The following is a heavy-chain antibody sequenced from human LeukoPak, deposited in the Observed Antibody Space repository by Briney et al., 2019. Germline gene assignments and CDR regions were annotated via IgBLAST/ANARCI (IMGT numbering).Heavy chain of an antibody. CDR1: GFTFSSYS. J-gene: IGHJ4*02. CDR2: ISSSSGTI. V-gene: IGHV3-48*01. Sequence: PGGSLRLSCAASGFTFSSYSMNWVRQAPGKGLEWVSYISSSSGTIYYADSVKGRFTISRDNAKNSLYLQMNSLRAEDTAVYYCARFRTWGDKAFDYWGQGTLVTVSS. CDR3: ARFRTWGDKAFDY. D-gene: IGHD2-21*02.